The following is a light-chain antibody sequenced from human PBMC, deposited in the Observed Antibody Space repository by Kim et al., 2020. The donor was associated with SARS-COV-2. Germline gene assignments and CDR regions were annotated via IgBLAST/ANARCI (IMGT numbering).Light chain of an antibody. Sequence: SYELTQPLSVSVVLGQTARITCGGNNIGRKLVHWYQQKPGQAHVLVIYKDNNRPSGIPERFSGSNSGNADTLTISGAQAGDDADYHCQVWDSRSYVFGTG. CDR2: KDN. J-gene: IGLJ1*01. V-gene: IGLV3-9*01. CDR3: QVWDSRSYV. CDR1: NIGRKL.